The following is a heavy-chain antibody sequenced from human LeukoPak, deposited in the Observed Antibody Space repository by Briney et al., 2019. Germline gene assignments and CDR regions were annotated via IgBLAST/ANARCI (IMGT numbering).Heavy chain of an antibody. CDR3: SSESRY. D-gene: IGHD3-22*01. CDR1: GFTFTSKT. CDR2: ISSSSNYI. J-gene: IGHJ4*02. Sequence: PGGSRTLSCAASGFTFTSKTMTWVRQPQGKGLEWVSSISSSSNYIYYADSVKGRFTISRDNAKNSLYLQMDSLRDEDTAVYYCSSESRYWGQGTLVIVSS. V-gene: IGHV3-21*01.